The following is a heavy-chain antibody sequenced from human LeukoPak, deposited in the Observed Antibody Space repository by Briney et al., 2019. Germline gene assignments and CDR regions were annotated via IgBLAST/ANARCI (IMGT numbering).Heavy chain of an antibody. CDR2: IKQDGSEQ. D-gene: IGHD3-22*01. CDR1: RFTFSKYW. CDR3: ARRDYDSRDFDY. Sequence: PGGSLRLSCEASRFTFSKYWMSWVRQAPGKGLEWVANIKQDGSEQNYVDSVKGRFTISRDNAKNSLYLQMNSLRAEDTAVYYCARRDYDSRDFDYWGQGTLVTVSS. V-gene: IGHV3-7*01. J-gene: IGHJ4*02.